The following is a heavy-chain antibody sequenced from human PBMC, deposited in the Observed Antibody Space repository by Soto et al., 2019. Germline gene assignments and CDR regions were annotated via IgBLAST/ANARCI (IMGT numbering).Heavy chain of an antibody. D-gene: IGHD3-22*01. V-gene: IGHV1-2*04. CDR3: ARDKGLEYYYDSSGYPPYYYYYGMDV. CDR1: GYTFTGYY. Sequence: ASVKVCCKASGYTFTGYYIHWVRQAPGQGLEWMGWINPNSGGTNYAQKFQGWVTMTRDTSISTAYMELSRLRSDDTAVYYCARDKGLEYYYDSSGYPPYYYYYGMDVWGQGTTVTVSS. CDR2: INPNSGGT. J-gene: IGHJ6*02.